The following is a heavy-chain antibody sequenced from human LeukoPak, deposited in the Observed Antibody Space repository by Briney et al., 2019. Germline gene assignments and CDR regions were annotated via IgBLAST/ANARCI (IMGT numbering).Heavy chain of an antibody. CDR2: TYYRSKWYN. J-gene: IGHJ4*02. Sequence: SQTLSLTCAISGDSVSSNSAAWNWIRQSPSRGLEWLGRTYYRSKWYNDYAVSLESRLTIIPDTSKNQFSLQLTSVTPEDTALYYWARGEVFDYWGQGTLVTVSS. CDR1: GDSVSSNSAA. V-gene: IGHV6-1*01. CDR3: ARGEVFDY.